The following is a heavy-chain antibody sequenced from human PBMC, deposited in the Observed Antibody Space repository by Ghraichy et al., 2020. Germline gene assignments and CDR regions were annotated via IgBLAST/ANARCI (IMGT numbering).Heavy chain of an antibody. CDR2: ISGDGTTS. V-gene: IGHV3-43*02. CDR3: TKEERKERWVRKHYYAMDV. J-gene: IGHJ6*02. D-gene: IGHD4-23*01. Sequence: GGSLRLSCAASGFTFDDYVMFWVRQAPGKGPEWVSLISGDGTTSYYLDSVKGRFTISRDNSKKSLFLEMNCLRAEDTALYYCTKEERKERWVRKHYYAMDVWGQGTTVTVSS. CDR1: GFTFDDYV.